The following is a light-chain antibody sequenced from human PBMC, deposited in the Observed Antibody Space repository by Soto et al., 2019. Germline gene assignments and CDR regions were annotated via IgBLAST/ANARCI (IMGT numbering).Light chain of an antibody. CDR3: QSYDSSLSGWV. Sequence: VLTQPPSVSGAPGQRVTISCTGSSSNIGAGYDVHWYQQLPGTAPKLLIYGNSNRPSGVPDRFSGSKSGTSAFLAITGLQAEDEADYYCQSYDSSLSGWVFGGGTKVTVL. CDR1: SSNIGAGYD. CDR2: GNS. V-gene: IGLV1-40*01. J-gene: IGLJ3*02.